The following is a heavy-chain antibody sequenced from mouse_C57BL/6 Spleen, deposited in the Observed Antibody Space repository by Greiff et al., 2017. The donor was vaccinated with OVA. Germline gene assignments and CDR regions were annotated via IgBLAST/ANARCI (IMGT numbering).Heavy chain of an antibody. D-gene: IGHD2-10*01. Sequence: DVKLVESGGGLVKPGGSLKLSCAASGFTFSDYGMHWVRQAPEKGLEWVAYISSGSSTIYYADTVKGRFTISRDNAKDTLFLQMTSLRSEDTAMYYCARAYPYYFDYWGQGTTLTVSS. CDR1: GFTFSDYG. J-gene: IGHJ2*01. V-gene: IGHV5-17*01. CDR3: ARAYPYYFDY. CDR2: ISSGSSTI.